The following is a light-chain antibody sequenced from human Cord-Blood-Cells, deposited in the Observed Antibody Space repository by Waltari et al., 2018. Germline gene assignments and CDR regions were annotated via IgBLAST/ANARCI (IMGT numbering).Light chain of an antibody. CDR3: QQYNSYPYT. Sequence: DLQITQSPATLSASVVARVTITCRAIQSISSCLAWYQQKPGKAPKLLIYKASSLESGVPSRFSGSGSGTEFTLTISSLQPDDFATYYCQQYNSYPYTFGQGTKLEIK. V-gene: IGKV1-5*03. J-gene: IGKJ2*01. CDR2: KAS. CDR1: QSISSC.